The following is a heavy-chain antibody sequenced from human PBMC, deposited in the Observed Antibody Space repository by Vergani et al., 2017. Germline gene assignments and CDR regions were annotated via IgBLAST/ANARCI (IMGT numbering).Heavy chain of an antibody. Sequence: EVLLVESGGDLVQPGGSLRLSCEAAGFNFQIDWMGWVRQTAEKGLEWGANIKQDGSEDYYVDSVKGRFTITRDNAKKFIYLQMNSLRADDTAVYYCAKDRDRFFDYWGQGTLVTVSS. J-gene: IGHJ4*02. CDR1: GFNFQIDW. CDR3: AKDRDRFFDY. D-gene: IGHD3-3*01. V-gene: IGHV3-7*01. CDR2: IKQDGSED.